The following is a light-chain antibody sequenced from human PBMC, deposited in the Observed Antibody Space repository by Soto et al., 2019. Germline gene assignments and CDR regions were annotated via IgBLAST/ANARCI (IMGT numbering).Light chain of an antibody. CDR3: QHYGSSSLT. Sequence: IVLTQSPGTLSLSPGERATLSCRASQSVSSSYLAWYQQKPGQAPRLLIYDASNRATGIPARFSGSGSGTDFTLTIGSLEPEDFAVYFCQHYGSSSLTFGGGTKVDIK. V-gene: IGKV3-20*01. CDR2: DAS. J-gene: IGKJ4*01. CDR1: QSVSSSY.